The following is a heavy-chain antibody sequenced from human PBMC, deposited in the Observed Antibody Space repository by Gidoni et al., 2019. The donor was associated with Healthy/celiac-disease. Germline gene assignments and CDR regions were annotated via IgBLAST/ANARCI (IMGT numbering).Heavy chain of an antibody. CDR1: GSTFDDYA. CDR3: AKDSSGKDDLFDY. J-gene: IGHJ4*02. V-gene: IGHV3-9*01. D-gene: IGHD2-15*01. CDR2: ISWNSGSI. Sequence: EVQLVESGGDWVQPARSVRLSCAASGSTFDDYAMHWVRQAPGKGLEWVSGISWNSGSIGYADSVKGRFTISRDNAKNSLYLQMNSLRAEDTALYYCAKDSSGKDDLFDYWGQGTLVTVSS.